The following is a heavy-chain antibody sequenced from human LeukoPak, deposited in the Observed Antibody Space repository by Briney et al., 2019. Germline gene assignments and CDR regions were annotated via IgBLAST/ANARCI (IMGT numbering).Heavy chain of an antibody. V-gene: IGHV1-2*02. CDR2: INPNSGDT. D-gene: IGHD3-10*01. CDR1: GYTFTGYY. CDR3: ARDPNDRSPYYHFDY. J-gene: IGHJ4*02. Sequence: ASVKVSCKASGYTFTGYYMHWVRQAPGQGLEWMGWINPNSGDTHYAQKFQGRVTMTRDTSISTGYMEVSRLRSDDTAVFFCARDPNDRSPYYHFDYWGQGTLVTVSS.